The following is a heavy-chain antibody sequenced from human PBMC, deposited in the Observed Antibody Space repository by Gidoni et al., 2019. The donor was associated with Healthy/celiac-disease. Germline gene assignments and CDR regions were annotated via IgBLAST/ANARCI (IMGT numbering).Heavy chain of an antibody. Sequence: EVQLVQSGAEVKKPGESLKISCKGSGYSFTSYWIGWVRQVPGKGLEWRGIIYPGDSDTRYSPSFQGQATISADKSISTAYLQWSSLKASDTAMYYGAISGAGGVYDSSDYYYGYYFDYWGQGTLVTVSS. CDR3: AISGAGGVYDSSDYYYGYYFDY. V-gene: IGHV5-51*01. CDR2: IYPGDSDT. J-gene: IGHJ4*02. CDR1: GYSFTSYW. D-gene: IGHD3-22*01.